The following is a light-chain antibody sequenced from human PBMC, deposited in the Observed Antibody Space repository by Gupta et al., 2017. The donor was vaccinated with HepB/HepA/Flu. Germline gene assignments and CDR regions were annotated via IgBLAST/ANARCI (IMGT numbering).Light chain of an antibody. V-gene: IGLV1-51*01. J-gene: IGLJ2*01. Sequence: QSVFTLPSSVFAVPGERVIISCTGSSSNIGRNYVSWYQQFPGTAPKLLIYDTCKRPSGIPARFSASKSGTSATLGITGLQTGDEAEYYCATWDNSLNSVVFGGGTKLTVL. CDR1: SSNIGRNY. CDR2: DTC. CDR3: ATWDNSLNSVV.